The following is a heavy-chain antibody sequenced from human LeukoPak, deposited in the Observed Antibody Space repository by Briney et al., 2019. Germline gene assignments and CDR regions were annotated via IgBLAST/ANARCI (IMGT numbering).Heavy chain of an antibody. D-gene: IGHD3-9*01. CDR3: AKGDNNILTGYYNSFDS. CDR1: GFTFSSHW. Sequence: GGSLRLSCAASGFTFSSHWMTWVRQAPGKGLEWVANIKEDGTRKNYVDSVKGRFTISRDNSRNTLYLQMNSLRAEDTALYYCAKGDNNILTGYYNSFDSWGQGTLVTVSS. J-gene: IGHJ4*02. V-gene: IGHV3-7*03. CDR2: IKEDGTRK.